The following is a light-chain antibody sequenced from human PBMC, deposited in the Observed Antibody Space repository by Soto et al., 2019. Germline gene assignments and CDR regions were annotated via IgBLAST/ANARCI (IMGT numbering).Light chain of an antibody. J-gene: IGKJ1*01. V-gene: IGKV1-8*01. Sequence: AIRMTQSPSSLSASTGDRVTITCRASQGIGSYLAWYQQKPGKAPKLLIYAASTLQSGVPSRFSGSGSGTDFTLTISCLQSEDFATYYCQQYYSYPPWTFGQGTKVDIK. CDR1: QGIGSY. CDR3: QQYYSYPPWT. CDR2: AAS.